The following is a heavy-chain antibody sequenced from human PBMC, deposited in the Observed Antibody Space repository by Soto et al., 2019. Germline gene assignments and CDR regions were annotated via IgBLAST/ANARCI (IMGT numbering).Heavy chain of an antibody. Sequence: EVQLLESGGGLVQPGGSLRLSCAASGFTFSSFAMNWVRQAPGKGLEWVSGVSGGGDATFYADSVKGRFTISRVQSKNTVYLQMNSVRAEDTAVYYWVRKIVGTTTSGAYWYFDVWGRGTLVTVSS. CDR3: VRKIVGTTTSGAYWYFDV. J-gene: IGHJ2*01. D-gene: IGHD1-26*01. V-gene: IGHV3-23*01. CDR1: GFTFSSFA. CDR2: VSGGGDAT.